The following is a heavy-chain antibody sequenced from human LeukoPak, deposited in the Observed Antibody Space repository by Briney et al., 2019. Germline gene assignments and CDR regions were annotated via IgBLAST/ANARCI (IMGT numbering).Heavy chain of an antibody. J-gene: IGHJ4*02. D-gene: IGHD6-13*01. Sequence: SGGSLRLSCAASGFTFSSYAMSWVRQAPGKGLEWVANINQAGTEKYYVDSVKGRFTISRDNAKNSLSLQMNSLRAEDTAVYYCARDSIAAAGTPDYWGQGTLVTVSS. CDR3: ARDSIAAAGTPDY. CDR1: GFTFSSYA. V-gene: IGHV3-7*01. CDR2: INQAGTEK.